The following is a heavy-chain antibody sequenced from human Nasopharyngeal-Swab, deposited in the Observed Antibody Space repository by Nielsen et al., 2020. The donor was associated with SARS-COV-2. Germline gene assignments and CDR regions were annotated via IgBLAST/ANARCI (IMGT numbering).Heavy chain of an antibody. J-gene: IGHJ4*02. Sequence: GGSLRLSCAASGFTFSSYAMHWVRQAPGKGLEWVAVISYDGSNKYYADSVKGRFTISRDNSKNTLYLQMNSLRAEDTAVYYCARGVEDSSGWIDYFDYWGQGTLVTVSS. V-gene: IGHV3-30-3*01. CDR3: ARGVEDSSGWIDYFDY. D-gene: IGHD6-19*01. CDR2: ISYDGSNK. CDR1: GFTFSSYA.